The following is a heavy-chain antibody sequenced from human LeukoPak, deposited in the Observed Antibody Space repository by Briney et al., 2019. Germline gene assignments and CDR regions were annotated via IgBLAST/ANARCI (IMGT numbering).Heavy chain of an antibody. D-gene: IGHD6-19*01. CDR3: AKGRQWVELGDY. CDR1: GFTFDNYG. CDR2: VRYDESNK. V-gene: IGHV3-30*02. J-gene: IGHJ4*02. Sequence: GGSLRLPCAASGFTFDNYGMHWVRQAPGKGLEWVAFVRYDESNKYYVDSVKGRFTISRDNSKNTLYLQMNSLRAEDTAVYYCAKGRQWVELGDYWGQGTQVTVSS.